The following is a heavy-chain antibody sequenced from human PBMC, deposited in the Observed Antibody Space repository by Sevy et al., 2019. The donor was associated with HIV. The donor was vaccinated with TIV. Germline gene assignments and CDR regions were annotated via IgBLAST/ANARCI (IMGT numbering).Heavy chain of an antibody. D-gene: IGHD3-3*01. CDR2: INPSGGST. Sequence: ASVKVSCKASGYTFTSYYMHWVRQAPGQGLEWMGIINPSGGSTSYAQKFQGRVTMTRDTSTSTVYMELSSLRSEDTAVYYCASLSRNYDFWSGPENYHGMDVWGQGTTVTVSS. CDR3: ASLSRNYDFWSGPENYHGMDV. J-gene: IGHJ6*02. CDR1: GYTFTSYY. V-gene: IGHV1-46*01.